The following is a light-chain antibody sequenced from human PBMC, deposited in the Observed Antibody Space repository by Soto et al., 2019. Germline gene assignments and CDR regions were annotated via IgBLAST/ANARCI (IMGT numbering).Light chain of an antibody. V-gene: IGKV3-15*01. Sequence: EVVMKQSPASLSVSPWERATLSCRASQSVTTNLAWYQQKPGQAPRLLIYGTSNRAAGVPARYSGSRSGTDFTLTISSLQSEDFAVYYCQQYNKWPSTFGQGTKVDI. CDR3: QQYNKWPST. CDR2: GTS. J-gene: IGKJ1*01. CDR1: QSVTTN.